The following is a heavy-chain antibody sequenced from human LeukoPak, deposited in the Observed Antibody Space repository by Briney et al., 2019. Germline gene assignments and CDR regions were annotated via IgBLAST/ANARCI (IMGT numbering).Heavy chain of an antibody. CDR3: ARLPRRTYYYDSSGLLYFNY. J-gene: IGHJ4*02. CDR2: IYPSGNS. Sequence: SETLSLTCTVSGGSISGYYWNWIRQPPGKGLEWLGYIYPSGNSDYNPSLKSRVSMSVDTSKKQISLRLSSVTAADTAVYYCARLPRRTYYYDSSGLLYFNYWGQGTLVTVSS. V-gene: IGHV4-4*09. CDR1: GGSISGYY. D-gene: IGHD3-22*01.